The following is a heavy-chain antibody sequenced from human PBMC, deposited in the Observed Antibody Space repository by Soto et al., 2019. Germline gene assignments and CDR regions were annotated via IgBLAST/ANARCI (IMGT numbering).Heavy chain of an antibody. CDR2: ISGTGGT. CDR1: GFTFSSHV. J-gene: IGHJ4*02. D-gene: IGHD2-15*01. CDR3: AKERRGACSGGICYSPDY. V-gene: IGHV3-23*01. Sequence: EVQLWESGGGLVQPGGSLRLSCAVSGFTFSSHVMSWVRQAPGKGLEWVSAISGTGGTYYADSEKGRFTISIDNAKNALYLQMDNLRDEDTAVYYCAKERRGACSGGICYSPDYWGQGTLVIVSS.